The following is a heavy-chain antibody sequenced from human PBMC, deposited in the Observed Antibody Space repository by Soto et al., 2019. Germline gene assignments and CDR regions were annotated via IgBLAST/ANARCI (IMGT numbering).Heavy chain of an antibody. CDR2: ISAYNGNT. D-gene: IGHD2-21*01. Sequence: ASVKVSCKASGYTFTSYGISWVRQAPGQGLEWMGWISAYNGNTNYAQKLQGRVTMTTDTSTSTAYMELRSLRSDDTAVYYCAISVLLAYCGGDCYSWRFDYWGQGTLVTVSS. J-gene: IGHJ4*02. V-gene: IGHV1-18*01. CDR1: GYTFTSYG. CDR3: AISVLLAYCGGDCYSWRFDY.